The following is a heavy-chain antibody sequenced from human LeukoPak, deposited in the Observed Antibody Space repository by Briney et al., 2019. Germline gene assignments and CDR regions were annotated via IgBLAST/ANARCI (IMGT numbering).Heavy chain of an antibody. CDR2: IYYSGST. J-gene: IGHJ4*02. CDR1: GGSVSGGSYY. Sequence: SGTLSLTCTVSGGSVSGGSYYWGWIRDPPGKGLEWIGRIYYSGSTYYNPSLKCRVTISVDTSENQFSPKLRSVTAADSAVYYCARRRSGDYYLDYWGQGTLVTVSS. D-gene: IGHD2-21*02. CDR3: ARRRSGDYYLDY. V-gene: IGHV4-39*01.